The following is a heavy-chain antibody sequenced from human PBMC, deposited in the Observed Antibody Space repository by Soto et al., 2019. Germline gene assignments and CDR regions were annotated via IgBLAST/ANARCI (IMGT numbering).Heavy chain of an antibody. Sequence: PGGSLRLSCAASGFTFSSYAMHWVRQAPGKGLEWVAVISYDGSNKYYADSVKGRFTISRDNSKNTLYLQMNSLRAEDTAVYYCARWVGTIDYWGQGTLVTVYS. CDR3: ARWVGTIDY. V-gene: IGHV3-30-3*01. CDR2: ISYDGSNK. CDR1: GFTFSSYA. J-gene: IGHJ4*02.